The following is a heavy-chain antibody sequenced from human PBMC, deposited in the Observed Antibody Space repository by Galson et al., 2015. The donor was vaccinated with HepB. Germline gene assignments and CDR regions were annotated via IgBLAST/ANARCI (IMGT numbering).Heavy chain of an antibody. J-gene: IGHJ4*02. Sequence: SLRLSCAASGFIFGSHVMHWVRQAPGKGLEWGPGTWNDGSKKFYADSVKGRFTITVYNSKTTLNLQMDRLRAEDTAIYYCARDQGSYGSAGGDFWGQGTLVSVSS. CDR1: GFIFGSHV. D-gene: IGHD5-18*01. CDR2: TWNDGSKK. V-gene: IGHV3-33*08. CDR3: ARDQGSYGSAGGDF.